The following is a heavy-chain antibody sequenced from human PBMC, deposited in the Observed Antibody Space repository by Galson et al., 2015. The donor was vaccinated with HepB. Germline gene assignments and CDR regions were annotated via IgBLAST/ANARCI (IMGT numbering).Heavy chain of an antibody. CDR3: VRGFCPTSTSCYPAGWYDP. Sequence: SVKVSCKASGYTFTGYLIHWVRQAPGQGLEWMGRINPNSGDTYYAQKFQGRVTMTRDTSISTAYMDLNSLSSDDTAVYYCVRGFCPTSTSCYPAGWYDPWGQGTLVTVSS. V-gene: IGHV1-2*06. J-gene: IGHJ5*02. D-gene: IGHD2-2*01. CDR2: INPNSGDT. CDR1: GYTFTGYL.